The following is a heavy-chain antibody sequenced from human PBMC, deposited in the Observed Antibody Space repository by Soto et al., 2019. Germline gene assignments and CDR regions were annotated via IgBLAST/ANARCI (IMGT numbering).Heavy chain of an antibody. CDR3: TGNNYDDDY. CDR1: GFTFSGSA. D-gene: IGHD4-17*01. CDR2: IRSKANSYAT. J-gene: IGHJ4*02. V-gene: IGHV3-73*02. Sequence: EVQLVESGGGLVQPGGXLKLSCAASGFTFSGSAMHWVRQASGKGLEWVGRIRSKANSYATAYAASVKGRFTISRDDSKNTAYLQMNSLKTEDTAVYYCTGNNYDDDYWGQGTLVTVSS.